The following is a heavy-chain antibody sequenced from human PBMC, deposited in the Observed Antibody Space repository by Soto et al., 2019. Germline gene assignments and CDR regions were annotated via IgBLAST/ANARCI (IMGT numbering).Heavy chain of an antibody. D-gene: IGHD1-1*01. J-gene: IGHJ4*02. CDR2: LSFDGKVR. Sequence: QAGGSLRLSCAASGFTFSSYPMHWLRQTPGKGLEWLTVLSFDGKVRHYADSVEGRFTISRDVSKNTLYLQMNSLRGEDTAVYYCARDPLRGSPDYFDYWGQGTPVTVSS. CDR3: ARDPLRGSPDYFDY. V-gene: IGHV3-30*04. CDR1: GFTFSSYP.